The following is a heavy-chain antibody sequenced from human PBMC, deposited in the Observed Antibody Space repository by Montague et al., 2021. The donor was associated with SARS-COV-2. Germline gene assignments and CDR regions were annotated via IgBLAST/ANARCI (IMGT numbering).Heavy chain of an antibody. Sequence: SLRLSCAASGFTFGSYCMHWVRQVPGKGLLWVSRIRPDGPTINYAASVKGRFTISRDNAKNSLYLQMNNLRAEDTAVYYCVRDIYFDVAFFVFDSWGQGTLVTVSS. CDR3: VRDIYFDVAFFVFDS. V-gene: IGHV3-74*01. CDR2: IRPDGPTI. J-gene: IGHJ4*03. CDR1: GFTFGSYC. D-gene: IGHD3-22*01.